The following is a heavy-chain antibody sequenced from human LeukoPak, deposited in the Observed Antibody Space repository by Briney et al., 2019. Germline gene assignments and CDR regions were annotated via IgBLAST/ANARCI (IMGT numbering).Heavy chain of an antibody. CDR1: GYSISSGYY. Sequence: SETLSLTCAVSGYSISSGYYWGGIRQHPGKGLEWIGSIYHSGSTYYNPSLKSRVTISVDTSKNQFSLKLSSVTAADTAVYYCARVDTAMVHLDVWGKGTTVTVSS. CDR2: IYHSGST. V-gene: IGHV4-38-2*01. CDR3: ARVDTAMVHLDV. D-gene: IGHD5-18*01. J-gene: IGHJ6*04.